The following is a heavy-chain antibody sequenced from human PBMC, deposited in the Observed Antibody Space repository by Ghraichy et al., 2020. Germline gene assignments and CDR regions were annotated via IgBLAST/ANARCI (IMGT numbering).Heavy chain of an antibody. V-gene: IGHV3-15*01. J-gene: IGHJ5*02. CDR3: TTDLDYGDYWFAP. CDR2: IKNNIEGGPT. CDR1: GFTFSYAW. D-gene: IGHD4-17*01. Sequence: LSLTCAASGFTFSYAWMSWVRQAPGKGLEWVGRIKNNIEGGPTDYAAPVKGRLRISRDDSKDTVYLQMNSLKTEDTAVSYCTTDLDYGDYWFAPWGQATAVMVSS.